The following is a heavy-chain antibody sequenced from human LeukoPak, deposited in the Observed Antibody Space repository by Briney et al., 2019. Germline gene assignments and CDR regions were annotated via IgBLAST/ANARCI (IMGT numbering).Heavy chain of an antibody. D-gene: IGHD5-24*01. CDR3: ARRRPSSYFDY. Sequence: PSETLSLTCAVYGGSFSGYYWSWIRQPPGKGLEWIGEINHSGSTNYNPSLKSRVTISVDTSKNQFSLKLSSVTAADTAVYYCARRRPSSYFDYWGQGTLVTVSS. CDR2: INHSGST. CDR1: GGSFSGYY. V-gene: IGHV4-34*01. J-gene: IGHJ4*02.